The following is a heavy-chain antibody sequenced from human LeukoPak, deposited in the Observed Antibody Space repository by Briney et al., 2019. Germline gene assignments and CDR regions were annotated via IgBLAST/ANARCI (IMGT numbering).Heavy chain of an antibody. CDR1: GYTFTGYY. CDR2: INPNSGGT. CDR3: ARDGRYKSLYYYYYMDV. D-gene: IGHD5-24*01. J-gene: IGHJ6*03. Sequence: ASVKVSCKASGYTFTGYYMHWVRQAPGQGLEWMGWINPNSGGTNYAQKFQGRVTMTRDTSISTAYMELSRLRSDDTAVYYCARDGRYKSLYYYYYMDVWGKGTTVTVSS. V-gene: IGHV1-2*02.